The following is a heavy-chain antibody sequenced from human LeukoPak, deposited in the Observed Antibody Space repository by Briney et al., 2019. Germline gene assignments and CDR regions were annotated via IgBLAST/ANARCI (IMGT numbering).Heavy chain of an antibody. J-gene: IGHJ4*02. Sequence: GGSLRLSCAASGFTFSSYSMNWVRQAPGKGLEWVSSITSSSTYIYYADSVKSRFTISRDNAKNSLYLQMNSLRAEDTAVYYCARGRLTGVDYWGQGTLVTVSS. CDR2: ITSSSTYI. D-gene: IGHD7-27*01. CDR1: GFTFSSYS. V-gene: IGHV3-21*01. CDR3: ARGRLTGVDY.